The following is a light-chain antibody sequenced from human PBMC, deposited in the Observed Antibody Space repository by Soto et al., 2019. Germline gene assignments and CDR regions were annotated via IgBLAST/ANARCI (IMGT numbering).Light chain of an antibody. Sequence: DIQMTQAPSTLSSSLGGRVTITWRASQSISYWLAWYQQKPGKAPTLLIYDASTLESGVPSRFSGSGFGTDFTLTISPLQPEDFGTYYRQQYNSYSWTFGQGTKVDIK. CDR1: QSISYW. CDR2: DAS. CDR3: QQYNSYSWT. J-gene: IGKJ1*01. V-gene: IGKV1-5*01.